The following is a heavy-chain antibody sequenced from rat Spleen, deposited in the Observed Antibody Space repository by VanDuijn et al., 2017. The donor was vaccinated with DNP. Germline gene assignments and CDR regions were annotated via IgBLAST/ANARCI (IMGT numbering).Heavy chain of an antibody. V-gene: IGHV2-47*01. Sequence: QVQLKESGPGLVQPSETLSLTCTVSGLSLPSNSVSWIRQPPGKGLEWMGVIWNEGATDYNSAIKARLSISRDTSKSQVFLKMNSLQAEDTAMYFCARRGNSGYFDYWGQGVMVTVSS. D-gene: IGHD4-3*01. J-gene: IGHJ2*01. CDR2: IWNEGAT. CDR3: ARRGNSGYFDY. CDR1: GLSLPSNS.